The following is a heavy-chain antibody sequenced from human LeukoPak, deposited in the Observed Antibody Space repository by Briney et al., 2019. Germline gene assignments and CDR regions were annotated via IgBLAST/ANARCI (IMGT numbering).Heavy chain of an antibody. D-gene: IGHD3-3*01. CDR2: ISWNSGSI. V-gene: IGHV3-9*01. CDR1: GFTFDDYA. J-gene: IGHJ1*01. CDR3: AAGLYDFWSGYYARLAYFQH. Sequence: PGGSLRLSCAASGFTFDDYAIHWVRRAPGKGLEWVSGISWNSGSIGYADSVKGRFTISRDNAKNSLYLQMNSLRAEDTAVYYCAAGLYDFWSGYYARLAYFQHWGQGTLVTVSS.